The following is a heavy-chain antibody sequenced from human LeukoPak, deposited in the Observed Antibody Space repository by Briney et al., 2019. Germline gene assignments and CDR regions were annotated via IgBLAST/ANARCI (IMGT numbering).Heavy chain of an antibody. CDR2: ISSSGGNT. D-gene: IGHD6-19*01. Sequence: GGCLRLSCAASGFTFSSYAMSGVRRAPGKGLEWVSAISSSGGNTYYADSVKGRFTIYRDNSKNTLYLQLNGQRAEDTAVYYCAEDRIAVDGTDRFEDFDYWGQGTLVTVSS. CDR3: AEDRIAVDGTDRFEDFDY. V-gene: IGHV3-23*01. CDR1: GFTFSSYA. J-gene: IGHJ4*02.